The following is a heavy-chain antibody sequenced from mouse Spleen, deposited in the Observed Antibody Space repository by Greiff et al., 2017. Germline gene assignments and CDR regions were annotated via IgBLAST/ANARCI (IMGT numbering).Heavy chain of an antibody. D-gene: IGHD1-1*01. CDR2: IWTGGGT. J-gene: IGHJ2*01. Sequence: QVQLQQSGPGLVAPSQSLSITCTVSGFSLTSYAISWVRQPPGKGLEWLGVIWTGGGTNYNSALKSRLSISKDNSKSQVFLKMNSLQTDDTARYYCARIPTVVAHYFDYWGQGTTLTVSS. CDR1: GFSLTSYA. CDR3: ARIPTVVAHYFDY. V-gene: IGHV2-9-1*01.